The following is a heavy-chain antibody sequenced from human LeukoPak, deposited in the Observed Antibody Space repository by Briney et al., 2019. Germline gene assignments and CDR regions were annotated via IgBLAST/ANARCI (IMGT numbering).Heavy chain of an antibody. V-gene: IGHV3-66*01. Sequence: GRSMRLNATGTGCTYSSSEMSWVRQSPVKGLQWVSILYAGGGAYYADSVNGRFTISRDASKNTLYLQMNSLRVEDTAVYYCAREPESRVSTKYIDYWGQGSQVTVSS. J-gene: IGHJ4*02. CDR1: GCTYSSSE. CDR3: AREPESRVSTKYIDY. CDR2: LYAGGGA. D-gene: IGHD3-10*01.